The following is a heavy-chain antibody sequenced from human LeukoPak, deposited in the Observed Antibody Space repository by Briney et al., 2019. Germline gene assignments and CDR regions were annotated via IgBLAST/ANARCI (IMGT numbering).Heavy chain of an antibody. D-gene: IGHD3-10*01. J-gene: IGHJ3*02. CDR3: ATEGDYYGSGSYRDGFDI. V-gene: IGHV3-30*02. CDR2: IRYDGINN. CDR1: GFTFSTPG. Sequence: GGSLRLSCAASGFTFSTPGMHLVRQAPGKGLEWVAFIRYDGINNYYADSVKGRFTISRDSFENTLYLQMTSLRPTDTAVYVCATEGDYYGSGSYRDGFDIWGQGTRATVSS.